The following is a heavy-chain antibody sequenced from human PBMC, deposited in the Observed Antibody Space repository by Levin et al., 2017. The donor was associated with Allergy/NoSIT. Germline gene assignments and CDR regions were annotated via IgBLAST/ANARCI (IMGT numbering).Heavy chain of an antibody. J-gene: IGHJ3*02. V-gene: IGHV3-23*01. D-gene: IGHD1-26*01. CDR1: GFTFSSYA. CDR2: ISGSGGST. Sequence: LSLTCAASGFTFSSYAMSWVRQAPGKGLEWVSAISGSGGSTYYADSVKGRFTISRDNSKNTLYLQMNSLRAEDTAVYYCAKAFIVGGTPDAFDTWGQGTMVTVSS. CDR3: AKAFIVGGTPDAFDT.